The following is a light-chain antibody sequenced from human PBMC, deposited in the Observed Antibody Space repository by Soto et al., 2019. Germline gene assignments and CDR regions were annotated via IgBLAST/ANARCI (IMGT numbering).Light chain of an antibody. J-gene: IGKJ1*01. CDR1: QSISTY. V-gene: IGKV1-39*01. Sequence: DIQMTQSPSSLYASIGDRVTITCRASQSISTYLSWYQKKAGKAPKLLISAASTLRDGVPPRFSGSGSGTDFTLTICSLQPEDFAVYYCQKSYSSPRTFGQGTKVEIK. CDR3: QKSYSSPRT. CDR2: AAS.